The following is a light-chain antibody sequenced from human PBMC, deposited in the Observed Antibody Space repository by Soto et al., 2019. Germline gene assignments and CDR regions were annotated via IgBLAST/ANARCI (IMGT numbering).Light chain of an antibody. Sequence: QSVLTQPASVSESPGQSITIPCTGTSSDIGGYNYVSWYQQYPGKAPKLMIYDVTNRPSGVSNRFSGSKSGSTASLTISGLQAEDEANYYCSSYTSSNSLVVFGGGTKLTVL. CDR2: DVT. V-gene: IGLV2-14*01. J-gene: IGLJ2*01. CDR3: SSYTSSNSLVV. CDR1: SSDIGGYNY.